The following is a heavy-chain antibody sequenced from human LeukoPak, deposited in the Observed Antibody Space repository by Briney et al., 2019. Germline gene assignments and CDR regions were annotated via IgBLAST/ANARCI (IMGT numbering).Heavy chain of an antibody. D-gene: IGHD1-1*01. CDR1: GFTFSSYS. J-gene: IGHJ6*02. CDR3: ARRNDVYYYYGMDV. CDR2: IITLSATHL. V-gene: IGHV3-21*01. Sequence: GGSLRLSCVASGFTFSSYSMNWVRQAPGRGLEWVSSIITLSATHLYYADSVKGRFTISRDNAKNSLYLQMDSLRAEDTAVYYCARRNDVYYYYGMDVWGQGTTVTVSS.